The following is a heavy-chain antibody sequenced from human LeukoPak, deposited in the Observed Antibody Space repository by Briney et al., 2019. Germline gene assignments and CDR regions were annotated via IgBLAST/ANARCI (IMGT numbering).Heavy chain of an antibody. Sequence: GRSLRLSCAASEFTFSSYNMYWVRQAPGKGLEWVAVISSDGSNKYYADSVKGRFTISRDNSKNTLYLQMNSLRAEDTAVYYCAKEGSGSYLYWGQGTLVTVSS. CDR1: EFTFSSYN. CDR3: AKEGSGSYLY. V-gene: IGHV3-30-3*01. J-gene: IGHJ4*02. CDR2: ISSDGSNK. D-gene: IGHD1-26*01.